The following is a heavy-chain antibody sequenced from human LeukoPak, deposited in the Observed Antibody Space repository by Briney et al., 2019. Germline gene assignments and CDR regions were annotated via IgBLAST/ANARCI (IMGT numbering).Heavy chain of an antibody. CDR2: ISGSGGST. CDR1: GFTFSNYW. CDR3: AKDHGQSFDY. D-gene: IGHD5-24*01. Sequence: GGSLRLSCAASGFTFSNYWMNWVRQAPGKGLEWVSAISGSGGSTYYADSVKGRFTISRDNSKNTLYLQMNSLRAEDTAVYYCAKDHGQSFDYWGQGTLVTVSS. J-gene: IGHJ4*02. V-gene: IGHV3-23*01.